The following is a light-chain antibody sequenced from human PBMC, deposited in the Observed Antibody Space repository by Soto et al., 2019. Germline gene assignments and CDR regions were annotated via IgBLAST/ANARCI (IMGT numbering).Light chain of an antibody. CDR2: EVT. V-gene: IGLV2-8*01. Sequence: QCVLPQAPSASGSPGQSLTIACTGTMSDVGFYNFASWYQQRPGKAPKLVIYEVTKRPSGVPDRFSGSKSGSTASLTVSGLQADDEADYYCASYAGTKLFVFGSGTKVNVL. CDR3: ASYAGTKLFV. CDR1: MSDVGFYNF. J-gene: IGLJ1*01.